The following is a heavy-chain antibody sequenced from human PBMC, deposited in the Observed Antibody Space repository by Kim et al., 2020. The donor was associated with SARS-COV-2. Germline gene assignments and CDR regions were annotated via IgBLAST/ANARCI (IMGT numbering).Heavy chain of an antibody. CDR2: INTNTGNP. V-gene: IGHV7-4-1*02. Sequence: ASVKVSCKASGYTFTSYAMNWVRQAPGQGLEWMGWINTNTGNPTYAQGFTGRFVFSLDTSVSTAYLQISSLKAEDTAVYYCARDNVLQYNWNDGNFDYWGQGTLVTVSS. J-gene: IGHJ4*02. D-gene: IGHD1-1*01. CDR3: ARDNVLQYNWNDGNFDY. CDR1: GYTFTSYA.